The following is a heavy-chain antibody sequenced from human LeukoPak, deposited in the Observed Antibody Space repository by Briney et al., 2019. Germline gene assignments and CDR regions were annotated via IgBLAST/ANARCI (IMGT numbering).Heavy chain of an antibody. CDR1: GFTFSSYG. J-gene: IGHJ4*02. CDR3: ANTNGIVVVVAVLDY. V-gene: IGHV3-30*18. CDR2: ISYDGSNK. D-gene: IGHD2-15*01. Sequence: GRSLRLSCAASGFTFSSYGMHWVRQAPGKGLEWVAVISYDGSNKYYADSVKGRFTISRDNSKNTLYLQMNSLRAEDTAVYYCANTNGIVVVVAVLDYWGQGTLVTVSS.